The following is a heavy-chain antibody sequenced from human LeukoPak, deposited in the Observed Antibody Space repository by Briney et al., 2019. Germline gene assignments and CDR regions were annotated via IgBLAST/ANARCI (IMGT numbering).Heavy chain of an antibody. CDR2: IIPILGIA. CDR3: ASRWYGDGYNQVDY. CDR1: GGTFSSYA. V-gene: IGHV1-69*04. J-gene: IGHJ4*02. D-gene: IGHD5-24*01. Sequence: SVKVSCKASGGTFSSYAISWVRQAPGQGLEWMGRIIPILGIANYAQKFQGRVTITADKSTSTAYMELSSLRSEDTAVYYCASRWYGDGYNQVDYGGKGTLVTASS.